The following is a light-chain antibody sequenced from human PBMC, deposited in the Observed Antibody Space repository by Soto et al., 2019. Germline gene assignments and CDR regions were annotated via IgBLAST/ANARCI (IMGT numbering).Light chain of an antibody. CDR3: QQYSDWPRT. J-gene: IGKJ1*01. CDR2: GAS. V-gene: IGKV3-15*01. Sequence: EILMTQSPATLSVSPGERATLSCRASQGFSSNLAWSQQKPGQAPRLLIYGASTRATGIPARFSGSGSGTEFTLTISSLQSEDFAVYYCQQYSDWPRTFGQGTKVEIK. CDR1: QGFSSN.